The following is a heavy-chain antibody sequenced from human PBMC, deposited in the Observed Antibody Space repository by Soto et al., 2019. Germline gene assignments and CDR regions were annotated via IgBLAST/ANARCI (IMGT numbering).Heavy chain of an antibody. Sequence: PSETRSLTCIVSGDSFSSDIYFWTWIRQPPGKGLEWIAYISYTGDTNYNPSLKSRVTISVDTSRNQFSLTLTSVTAADTAVYFCARIVVGATVDLWGQGSLVTVSS. V-gene: IGHV4-61*01. CDR1: GDSFSSDIYF. CDR2: ISYTGDT. D-gene: IGHD1-26*01. CDR3: ARIVVGATVDL. J-gene: IGHJ5*02.